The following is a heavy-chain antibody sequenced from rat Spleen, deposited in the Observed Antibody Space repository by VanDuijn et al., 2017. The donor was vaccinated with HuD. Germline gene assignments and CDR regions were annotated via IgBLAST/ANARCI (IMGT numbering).Heavy chain of an antibody. CDR1: GFTFSTYW. V-gene: IGHV5-58*01. D-gene: IGHD1-9*01. CDR2: ISSDGGIT. Sequence: EVQLVETGGGSVQPGRSLKLSCVASGFTFSTYWMYWVRQAPGKGLEWVSSISSDGGITYYPDSVRGRFTISRDNAEKTVCLQMNSMRSEDTATYYCTTPRDTAGIPPWGQGVMVTVSS. CDR3: TTPRDTAGIPP. J-gene: IGHJ2*01.